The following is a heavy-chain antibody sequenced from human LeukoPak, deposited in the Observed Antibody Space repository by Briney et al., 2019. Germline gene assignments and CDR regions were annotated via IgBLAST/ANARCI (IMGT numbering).Heavy chain of an antibody. Sequence: GASVKVSCKASGYTFTGYYMHWVRQAPGQGLEWMGGIIPIFGTANYAQKFQGRVTITADESTSTAYMELSSLRSEDTAVYYCARSPLATWIQIGWGQGTLVTVSS. CDR3: ARSPLATWIQIG. D-gene: IGHD5-18*01. V-gene: IGHV1-69*13. CDR1: GYTFTGYY. CDR2: IIPIFGTA. J-gene: IGHJ4*02.